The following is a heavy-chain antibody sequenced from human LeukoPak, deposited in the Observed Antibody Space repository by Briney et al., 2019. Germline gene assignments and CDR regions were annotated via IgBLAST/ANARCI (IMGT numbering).Heavy chain of an antibody. J-gene: IGHJ4*02. D-gene: IGHD2-21*02. Sequence: PGGSLRLSCVASGFTFSSYWMSWVRQAPGKGLEWVANIKQDGSEKYYVDSVKGRFTISRDNAKNSLYLQMNSLRVEDTAVYYCARAPRGGDCFLDSWGQGTLVTVSS. CDR3: ARAPRGGDCFLDS. CDR1: GFTFSSYW. V-gene: IGHV3-7*03. CDR2: IKQDGSEK.